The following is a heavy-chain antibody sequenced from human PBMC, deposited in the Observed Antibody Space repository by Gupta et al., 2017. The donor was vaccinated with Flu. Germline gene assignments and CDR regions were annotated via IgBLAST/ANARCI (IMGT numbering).Heavy chain of an antibody. J-gene: IGHJ4*02. CDR1: GFTFSSYG. Sequence: QVQLVESGGGVVQPGRSLRLSCAASGFTFSSYGMHWVRQAPGKGLEWVAVIWYDGSNKYYADSVKGRFTISRDNSKNTLYLQMNSLRAEDTAVYYCARVGDGYNYFDYWGQGTLVTVSS. D-gene: IGHD5-12*01. V-gene: IGHV3-33*01. CDR2: IWYDGSNK. CDR3: ARVGDGYNYFDY.